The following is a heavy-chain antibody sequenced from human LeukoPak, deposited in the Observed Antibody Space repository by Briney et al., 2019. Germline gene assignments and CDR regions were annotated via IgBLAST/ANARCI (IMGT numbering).Heavy chain of an antibody. V-gene: IGHV3-30-3*01. D-gene: IGHD3-22*01. J-gene: IGHJ4*02. CDR3: ARGTGYYYDSSGYF. CDR1: GFTFSSYA. Sequence: HPGGSLRLSCAASGFTFSSYAMHWVRQAPGKGLEWVAVISYDGSNKYYADSVKGRFTISRDNSKNTLYLQMNSLRAEDTAVYYCARGTGYYYDSSGYFWGQGTLATVSS. CDR2: ISYDGSNK.